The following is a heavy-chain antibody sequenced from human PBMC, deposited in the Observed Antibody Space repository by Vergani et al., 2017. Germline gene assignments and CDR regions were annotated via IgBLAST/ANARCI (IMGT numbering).Heavy chain of an antibody. CDR2: IYTSGST. D-gene: IGHD3-10*01. CDR3: AREGVWDYYGSGPHPPRYFDY. J-gene: IGHJ4*02. V-gene: IGHV4-61*02. CDR1: GGSISSGSYY. Sequence: QVQLQESGPGLVKPSQTLSLTCTVSGGSISSGSYYWSWIRQPAGKGLEWIGRIYTSGSTHYNPSLKSRVTISVDTSKNQFSLKLSSVTAADTAVYYCAREGVWDYYGSGPHPPRYFDYWGQGTLVTVSS.